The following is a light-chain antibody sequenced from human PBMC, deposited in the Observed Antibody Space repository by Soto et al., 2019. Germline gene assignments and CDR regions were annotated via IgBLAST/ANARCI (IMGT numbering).Light chain of an antibody. CDR1: SSNVGSYNL. Sequence: QSVLTQPASVSGSPGQSITISGTGTSSNVGSYNLVSWYQQHPGKAPKLMIYEGSKRPSGVSNRFSGSKSGNTASLTISGLQAEDEADYYCCSYGGSSTFDVVFGGGTKLTVL. CDR2: EGS. CDR3: CSYGGSSTFDVV. V-gene: IGLV2-23*03. J-gene: IGLJ2*01.